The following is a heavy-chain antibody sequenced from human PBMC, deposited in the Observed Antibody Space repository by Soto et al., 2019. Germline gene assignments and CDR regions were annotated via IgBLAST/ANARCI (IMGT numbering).Heavy chain of an antibody. V-gene: IGHV3-53*01. CDR2: IYSGGST. D-gene: IGHD3-22*01. CDR3: ARERPDYYDSSGYPAGGAFDI. Sequence: QPGGSLRLSCAASGFTVSSNYMSWVRQAPGKGLEWVSVIYSGGSTYYADSVKGRFTISRDNSKNTLYLQMNSLRAEDTAVYYCARERPDYYDSSGYPAGGAFDIRGQGTMVTVSS. CDR1: GFTVSSNY. J-gene: IGHJ3*02.